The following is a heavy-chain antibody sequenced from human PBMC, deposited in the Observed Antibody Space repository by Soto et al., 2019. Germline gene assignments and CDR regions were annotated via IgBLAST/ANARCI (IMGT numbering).Heavy chain of an antibody. CDR1: GFTFDDYA. D-gene: IGHD2-15*01. Sequence: GGSLRLSCAASGFTFDDYAMHWVRQAPGKGLEWVSGISWNSGSIGYADSVKGRFTISRDNAKNSLYLQMNSLRAEDTALYYCAKDHRIGGNPLEDAFDIWGQGTMVTVSS. V-gene: IGHV3-9*01. CDR2: ISWNSGSI. CDR3: AKDHRIGGNPLEDAFDI. J-gene: IGHJ3*02.